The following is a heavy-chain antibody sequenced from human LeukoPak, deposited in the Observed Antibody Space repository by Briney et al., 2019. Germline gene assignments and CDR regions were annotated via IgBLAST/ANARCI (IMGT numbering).Heavy chain of an antibody. CDR2: IYYSGST. CDR3: AREWYYDSSGSSRYYYYGMDV. CDR1: GGSISSYY. D-gene: IGHD3-22*01. V-gene: IGHV4-59*01. J-gene: IGHJ6*02. Sequence: SETLSLTCTVSGGSISSYYWSWIRQPAGKGLEWIGYIYYSGSTNYNPSLKSRVTISVDTSKNQFSLKLSSVTAADTAVYYCAREWYYDSSGSSRYYYYGMDVWGQGTTVTVSS.